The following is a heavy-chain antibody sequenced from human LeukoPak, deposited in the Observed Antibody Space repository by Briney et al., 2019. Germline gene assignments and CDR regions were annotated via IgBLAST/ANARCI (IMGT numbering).Heavy chain of an antibody. CDR1: GYTFTGYY. Sequence: ASVKVSCKASGYTFTGYYMHWVRQAPGQGLEWMGWINPNSGGTNYAQKFQGRVTMTRDTSISTAYMELSRLRSDDTAVYYCATVNIPPTNWNDVGERVAALAWATPFDYWGQGTLVTVSS. CDR2: INPNSGGT. CDR3: ATVNIPPTNWNDVGERVAALAWATPFDY. D-gene: IGHD1-1*01. V-gene: IGHV1-2*02. J-gene: IGHJ4*02.